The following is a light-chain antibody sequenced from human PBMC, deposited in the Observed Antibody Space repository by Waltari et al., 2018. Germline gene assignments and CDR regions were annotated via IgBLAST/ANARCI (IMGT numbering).Light chain of an antibody. Sequence: RASQVLTKNYLAWYQQKPGQPPRLLIYGASSRAAGIPDRFSGSGSGTDFTLTISRLDPEDFAIYYCQQYGSSVMYTFGQGTKLEIK. CDR2: GAS. V-gene: IGKV3-20*01. J-gene: IGKJ2*01. CDR3: QQYGSSVMYT. CDR1: QVLTKNY.